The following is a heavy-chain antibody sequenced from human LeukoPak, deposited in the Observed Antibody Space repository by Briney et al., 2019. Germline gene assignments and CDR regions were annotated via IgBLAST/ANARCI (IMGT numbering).Heavy chain of an antibody. Sequence: GGSLRLSCAAPGFTFNDYYMSWIRQAPGKGLEWVSYISSSGGNMYYADSVRGRFTISRDNAKNSLYLQMNSLRAEDTAVYFCARNYHFWKGSNWFDPWGQGTLVTVSS. CDR2: ISSSGGNM. V-gene: IGHV3-11*04. CDR3: ARNYHFWKGSNWFDP. D-gene: IGHD3-3*01. CDR1: GFTFNDYY. J-gene: IGHJ5*02.